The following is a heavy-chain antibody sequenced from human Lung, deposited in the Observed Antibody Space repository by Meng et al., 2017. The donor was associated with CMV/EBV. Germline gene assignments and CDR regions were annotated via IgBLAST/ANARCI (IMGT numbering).Heavy chain of an antibody. CDR1: GGSFSNYY. J-gene: IGHJ5*02. D-gene: IGHD3-3*01. CDR3: ARAGLTVFGAWFDA. V-gene: IGHV4-34*01. Sequence: SETXSLXXTVYGGSFSNYYWSWIRQPPGKGLECIGEITHSGNTNYNPSLKSRVTVSVDTSKNQFSLKLSSVTAADTAVYYCARAGLTVFGAWFDAWGQGTLVXVSS. CDR2: ITHSGNT.